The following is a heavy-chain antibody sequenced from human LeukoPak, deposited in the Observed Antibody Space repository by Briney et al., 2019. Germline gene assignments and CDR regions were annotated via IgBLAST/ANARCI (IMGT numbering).Heavy chain of an antibody. CDR1: GITFRNFW. CDR2: INRDGSEE. Sequence: GGSLRLSCAPSGITFRNFWMTWVRQAPGKGLEWVANINRDGSEEYYVGSVKGRFTISRDNAKNSLFLQMNSLSGEDTAVYYCARHYYGSGRIVDWGQGTLVTVSS. V-gene: IGHV3-7*01. CDR3: ARHYYGSGRIVD. D-gene: IGHD3-10*01. J-gene: IGHJ4*02.